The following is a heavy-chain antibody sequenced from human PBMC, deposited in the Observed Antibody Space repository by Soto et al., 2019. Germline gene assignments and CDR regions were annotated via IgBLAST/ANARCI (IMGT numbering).Heavy chain of an antibody. CDR3: ASRIMDTAMVTFDY. CDR2: IIPILGIA. CDR1: GGTFSSYT. Sequence: QVQLVQSGAEVKKPGSSVKVSCKASGGTFSSYTISWVRQAPGQGLEWMGRIIPILGIANYAQKFQGRVTITADKSTITTYMELSSLRSEDTAVYYCASRIMDTAMVTFDYWGQGTLVTVSS. D-gene: IGHD5-18*01. J-gene: IGHJ4*02. V-gene: IGHV1-69*02.